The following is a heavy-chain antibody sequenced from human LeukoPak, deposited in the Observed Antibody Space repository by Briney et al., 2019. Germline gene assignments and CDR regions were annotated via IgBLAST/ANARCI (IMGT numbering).Heavy chain of an antibody. V-gene: IGHV4-59*08. Sequence: PSETLSLTCTVSGGSISSYYWSWIRQPPGKGLEWIGYIYYSGSTNYNPSLKSRVTISVDTSKNQFSLKLSSVTAADTAVYYCARLADDYGSGSFWYYYYYYGMDVWGQGTTVTVSS. D-gene: IGHD3-10*01. CDR3: ARLADDYGSGSFWYYYYYYGMDV. CDR1: GGSISSYY. CDR2: IYYSGST. J-gene: IGHJ6*02.